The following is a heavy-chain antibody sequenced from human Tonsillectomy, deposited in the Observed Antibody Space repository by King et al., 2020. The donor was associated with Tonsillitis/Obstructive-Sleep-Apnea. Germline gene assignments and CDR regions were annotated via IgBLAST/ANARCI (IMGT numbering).Heavy chain of an antibody. J-gene: IGHJ6*03. Sequence: QLQESGPGLVKPSETLSLTCTVSGGSVSSGSYYWSWIRQPPGKGLEWIGYIYYRGSSNYNPSLKSRVTISVDTSKNQFSLKLGSVTAADTAVYYCAMGVGCSGGSCYPTYYYMDVWDKGTTVTVSS. CDR3: AMGVGCSGGSCYPTYYYMDV. V-gene: IGHV4-61*01. D-gene: IGHD2-15*01. CDR1: GGSVSSGSYY. CDR2: IYYRGSS.